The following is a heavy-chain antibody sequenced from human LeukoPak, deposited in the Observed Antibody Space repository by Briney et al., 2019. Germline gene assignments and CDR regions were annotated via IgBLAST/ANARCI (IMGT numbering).Heavy chain of an antibody. J-gene: IGHJ4*02. CDR2: LYNDAFGSPT. D-gene: IGHD3-16*01. Sequence: GGSLRLSCADSGFTVSTNFMSWVRQAPGKGLEWVSTLYNDAFGSPTYYADSVTGRFTISRDNSQNTLFLQMSSLAVEDTAMYYCARELGGGGLHYFDYWGRGTLVTVSS. CDR1: GFTVSTNF. V-gene: IGHV3-53*01. CDR3: ARELGGGGLHYFDY.